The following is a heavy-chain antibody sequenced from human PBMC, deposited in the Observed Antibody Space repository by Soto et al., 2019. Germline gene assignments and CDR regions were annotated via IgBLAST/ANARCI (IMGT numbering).Heavy chain of an antibody. CDR1: GGSVSSGSYY. V-gene: IGHV4-61*01. CDR2: IYYSGST. Sequence: SETLSLTCTVSGGSVSSGSYYWNWIRQPPGKGLEWLGYIYYSGSTSYNSSLKSRVTISGDPSKNQFSLKLRSVTAADTAVYYCARGADYYGMDVWGQGTTVTVSS. J-gene: IGHJ6*02. CDR3: ARGADYYGMDV.